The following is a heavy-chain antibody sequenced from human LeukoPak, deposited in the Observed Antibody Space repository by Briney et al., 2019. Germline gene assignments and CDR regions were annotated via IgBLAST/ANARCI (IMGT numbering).Heavy chain of an antibody. Sequence: GESLRLSCAASGFTFSSYAMKWVRQAPGKGLEWVSAISRTSAYIYYSDSVKGRFTISRDNAKNSVNLQIDSLRAEDTAVYYCARDERRYCSDSSCYPGDYWGQGTLVTVSS. J-gene: IGHJ4*02. V-gene: IGHV3-21*01. D-gene: IGHD2-2*01. CDR2: ISRTSAYI. CDR1: GFTFSSYA. CDR3: ARDERRYCSDSSCYPGDY.